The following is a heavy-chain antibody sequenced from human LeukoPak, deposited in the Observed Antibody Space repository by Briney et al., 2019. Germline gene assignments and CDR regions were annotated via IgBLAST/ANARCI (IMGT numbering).Heavy chain of an antibody. CDR3: ARALYDSSGYYFDY. CDR1: GFTFDDYA. J-gene: IGHJ4*02. D-gene: IGHD3-22*01. Sequence: GGSLRLSCAASGFTFDDYAMHWVRHAPGKGLEWVSLISWDGGSTYYADSVKGRFTISRDNAKNSLYLQMNSLRAEDTAVYYCARALYDSSGYYFDYWGQGTLVTVSS. CDR2: ISWDGGST. V-gene: IGHV3-43D*03.